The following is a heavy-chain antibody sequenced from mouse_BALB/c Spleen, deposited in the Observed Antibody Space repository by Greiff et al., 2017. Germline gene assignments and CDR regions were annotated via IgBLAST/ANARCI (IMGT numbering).Heavy chain of an antibody. V-gene: IGHV3-8*02. CDR2: ISYSGST. CDR3: ARYYGNSYWYFDV. Sequence: EVKLVESGPSLVKPSQTLSLTCSVTGDSITSGYWNWIRKFPGNKLEYMGYISYSGSTYYNPSLKSRISITRDTSKNQYYLQLNSVTTEDTATYYCARYYGNSYWYFDVWGAGTTVTVSS. J-gene: IGHJ1*01. CDR1: GDSITSGY. D-gene: IGHD2-1*01.